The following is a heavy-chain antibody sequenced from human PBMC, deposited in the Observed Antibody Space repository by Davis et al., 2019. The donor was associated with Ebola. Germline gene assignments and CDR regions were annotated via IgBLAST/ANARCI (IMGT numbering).Heavy chain of an antibody. CDR1: GFTFSSYA. CDR3: AKVDTAMVNHYYYGMDV. Sequence: PGGSLRLSCAASGFTFSSYAMSWVRPAPGKGLEWVSTFGTGGDTYYAESVKGRFTISRDNSKNTLYLQMNSLRAEDTAVYYCAKVDTAMVNHYYYGMDVWGKGTTVTVSS. CDR2: FGTGGDT. V-gene: IGHV3-23*01. J-gene: IGHJ6*04. D-gene: IGHD5-18*01.